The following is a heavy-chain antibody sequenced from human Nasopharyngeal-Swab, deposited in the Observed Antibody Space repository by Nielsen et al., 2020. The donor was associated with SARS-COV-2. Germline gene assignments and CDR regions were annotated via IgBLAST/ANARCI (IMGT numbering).Heavy chain of an antibody. Sequence: GGSLRLSCAASGFTFSGSAMHWVRQASGKGLEWVGRIRSKANSYATAYAASVKGRFTISRDDSKNTAYLQMNSLKTEDTAVYYCTRLEKQQLGRTYYYYYGMDVWGQGTTVTVSS. CDR2: IRSKANSYAT. D-gene: IGHD6-13*01. J-gene: IGHJ6*02. CDR1: GFTFSGSA. CDR3: TRLEKQQLGRTYYYYYGMDV. V-gene: IGHV3-73*01.